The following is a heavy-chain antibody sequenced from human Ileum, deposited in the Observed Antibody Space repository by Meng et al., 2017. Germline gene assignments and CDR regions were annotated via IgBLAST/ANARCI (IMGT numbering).Heavy chain of an antibody. CDR3: ARENSGWFF. D-gene: IGHD6-19*01. CDR2: TDYMSKWYY. V-gene: IGHV6-1*01. CDR1: WDIVSSPTAT. Sequence: QVSGPGSVQPSPTPSLTLVISWDIVSSPTATCNWFRQSPSRCLEWLGRTDYMSKWYYKYAVSVKSRISVNPVTTKNQFSLQLNSVTPEDTAVYFCARENSGWFFWGQGALVTVSS. J-gene: IGHJ4*02.